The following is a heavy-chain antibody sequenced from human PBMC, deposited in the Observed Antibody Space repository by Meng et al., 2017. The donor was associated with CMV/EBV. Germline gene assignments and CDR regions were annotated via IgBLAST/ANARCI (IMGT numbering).Heavy chain of an antibody. Sequence: VQLGESGGGVVQPGRSLRLSCAASGFTFSSYAMHWVRQAPGKGLEWVAVISYDGSNKYYADSVKGRFTISRDNSKNTLYLQMNSLRAEDTAVYYCARGDYFDYWGQGTLVTGSS. CDR2: ISYDGSNK. CDR1: GFTFSSYA. CDR3: ARGDYFDY. V-gene: IGHV3-30-3*01. J-gene: IGHJ4*02.